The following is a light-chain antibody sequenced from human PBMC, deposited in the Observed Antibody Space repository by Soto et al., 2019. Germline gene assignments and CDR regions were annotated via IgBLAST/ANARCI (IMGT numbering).Light chain of an antibody. CDR1: SSDVGGYNY. Sequence: QSVLTQPASVSGSPGQSITISCTGTSSDVGGYNYVSWFQHHPGKAPKLMIYEVSNRPSGVSNRFSCSKSGNTASLTISGLQAEDEADYYCSSSTSSNTLVFGGGTKVTVL. J-gene: IGLJ3*02. CDR2: EVS. CDR3: SSSTSSNTLV. V-gene: IGLV2-14*01.